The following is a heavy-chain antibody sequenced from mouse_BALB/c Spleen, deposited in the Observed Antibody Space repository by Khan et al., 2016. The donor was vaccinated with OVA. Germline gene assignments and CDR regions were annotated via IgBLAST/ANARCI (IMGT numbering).Heavy chain of an antibody. Sequence: VQLQESGPGLVAPSQSLSITCTASGFSLSNYGVHWVRQPPGKGLEWLGVIWTGGITNYNSALMYEMSISKDNSKSQVFLKMNRLQTDDTAIDYCARSYDYGVGGFAYWGQGTLVTVSA. CDR2: IWTGGIT. CDR1: GFSLSNYG. J-gene: IGHJ3*01. D-gene: IGHD2-4*01. CDR3: ARSYDYGVGGFAY. V-gene: IGHV2-9*02.